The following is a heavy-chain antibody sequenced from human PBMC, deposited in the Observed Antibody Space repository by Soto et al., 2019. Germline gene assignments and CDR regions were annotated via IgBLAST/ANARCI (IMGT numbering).Heavy chain of an antibody. CDR3: ASFKAGHGGEKLD. Sequence: GGSLRLSCAASGFTFSSYSMNWVRQAPGKGLEWVSSISSSSSYIYYADSVKGRFTISRDNAKNSLYLQMNSLRAEDTAVYYCASFKAGHGGEKLDWGQGTLVTVSS. D-gene: IGHD1-26*01. J-gene: IGHJ4*02. CDR2: ISSSSSYI. V-gene: IGHV3-21*01. CDR1: GFTFSSYS.